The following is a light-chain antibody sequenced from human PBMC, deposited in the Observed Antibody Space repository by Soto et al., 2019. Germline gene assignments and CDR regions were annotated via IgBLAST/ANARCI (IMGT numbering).Light chain of an antibody. V-gene: IGKV1D-16*01. Sequence: DIQMTQSPSSVSASVGDRVTITCRASHDITNWFAWYQQKPGEAPRLLIYAASSLQSGVPSRFSGSGSGADFTLTISSLQPDDFATYYCQQYNTYSRTFGQGTKVDIK. J-gene: IGKJ1*01. CDR1: HDITNW. CDR3: QQYNTYSRT. CDR2: AAS.